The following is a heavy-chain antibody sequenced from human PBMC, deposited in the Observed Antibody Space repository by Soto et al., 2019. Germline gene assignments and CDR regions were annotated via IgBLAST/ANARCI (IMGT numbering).Heavy chain of an antibody. CDR3: AKDRSDVVGPGPVDY. CDR1: GFTFSSYA. CDR2: ISGSGGNT. V-gene: IGHV3-23*01. D-gene: IGHD5-12*01. Sequence: EVQLLESGGGLVQPGGSLRLSCAASGFTFSSYAMSWVRQAPGKGLEWVSGISGSGGNTYYADSVKGRFTFSRDNAKNTLYFQMNSLRAEDTALYYCAKDRSDVVGPGPVDYWGQGTLVTVSS. J-gene: IGHJ4*02.